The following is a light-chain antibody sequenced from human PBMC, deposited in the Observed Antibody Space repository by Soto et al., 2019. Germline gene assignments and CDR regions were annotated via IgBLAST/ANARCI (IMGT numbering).Light chain of an antibody. J-gene: IGLJ1*01. Sequence: QSALTQPASVSGSPGQSITISCTGTSSDVGGYNYVSWYQQHPGKGPKLMIYEVSNRPSGVSNRFSGSKSGNTASLTISGLQAEDEADYYCCSYAGSPYVFGTGTKLTVL. CDR2: EVS. V-gene: IGLV2-14*03. CDR3: CSYAGSPYV. CDR1: SSDVGGYNY.